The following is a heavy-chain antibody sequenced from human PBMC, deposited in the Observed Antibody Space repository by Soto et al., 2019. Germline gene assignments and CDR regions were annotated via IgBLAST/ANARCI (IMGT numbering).Heavy chain of an antibody. Sequence: ASVKVSCKVSGYTLTELSMHWVRQAPGKGLEWMGGFDPEDGETIYAQKFQGRVTMTEDTSTDTAYMELSSLRSEDTAVYYCATDPAGGYYDISGYYYGISWGQGTLVTVSS. J-gene: IGHJ5*02. CDR3: ATDPAGGYYDISGYYYGIS. V-gene: IGHV1-24*01. D-gene: IGHD3-22*01. CDR2: FDPEDGET. CDR1: GYTLTELS.